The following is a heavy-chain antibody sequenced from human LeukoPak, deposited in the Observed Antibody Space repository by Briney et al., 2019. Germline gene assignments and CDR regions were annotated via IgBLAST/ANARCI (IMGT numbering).Heavy chain of an antibody. CDR2: IYSTGST. D-gene: IGHD2-21*02. CDR3: ARDVALSYCGGDCLPDY. J-gene: IGHJ4*02. CDR1: GSSISSHF. Sequence: SETLSLTCTVSGSSISSHFWSCIRQPAGKGLEWIGRIYSTGSTDYNPSLKSRVTVSLDTSKNQFSLTLTSVTAADTAVYFCARDVALSYCGGDCLPDYWGQGILVTVSS. V-gene: IGHV4-4*07.